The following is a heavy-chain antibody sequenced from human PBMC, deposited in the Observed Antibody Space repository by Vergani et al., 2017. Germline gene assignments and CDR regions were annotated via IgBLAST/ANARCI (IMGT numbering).Heavy chain of an antibody. CDR1: GDSIISRSYY. Sequence: QMQLQESGPGLVKASETLSLTCTVSGDSIISRSYYWGWIRQPPGKGLEWIGSIYNSGNGDSSSSLKSRVTISADTSKNQFSLRLTSVTAADTAVYYCARVRRDDSSGYYYYYGMDVWGQGTTVTVSS. V-gene: IGHV4-39*01. CDR2: IYNSGNG. D-gene: IGHD3-22*01. CDR3: ARVRRDDSSGYYYYYGMDV. J-gene: IGHJ6*02.